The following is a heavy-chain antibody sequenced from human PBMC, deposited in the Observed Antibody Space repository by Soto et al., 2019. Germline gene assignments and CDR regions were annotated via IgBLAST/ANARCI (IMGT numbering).Heavy chain of an antibody. CDR1: GYTFTSYG. CDR2: ISAYNGNT. V-gene: IGHV1-18*04. CDR3: ARESRGSYYYDSSGYYYDPNWFDP. Sequence: ASVKVSCKASGYTFTSYGISWVRQARGQGLEWMGWISAYNGNTNYAQKLQGRVTMTTDTSTSTAYMELRSLRSDDTAVYYCARESRGSYYYDSSGYYYDPNWFDPWGQGTLVTVSS. J-gene: IGHJ5*02. D-gene: IGHD3-22*01.